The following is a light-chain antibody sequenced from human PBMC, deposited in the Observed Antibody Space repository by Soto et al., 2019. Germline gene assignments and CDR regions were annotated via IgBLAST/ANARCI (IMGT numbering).Light chain of an antibody. Sequence: EIVMKQSRATKGMCVGERASRIFRESQSVSSNLAWYQQKPGQAPRLPIYGASTRATGIPARFSGSGSGTEFTLTICSLQFEDFAVYHCQQYKNWPPITCGQGTRLEIK. CDR3: QQYKNWPPIT. CDR1: QSVSSN. CDR2: GAS. J-gene: IGKJ5*01. V-gene: IGKV3-15*01.